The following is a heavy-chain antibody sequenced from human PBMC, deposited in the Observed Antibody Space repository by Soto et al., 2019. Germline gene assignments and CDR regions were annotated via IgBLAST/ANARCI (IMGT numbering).Heavy chain of an antibody. J-gene: IGHJ4*02. CDR1: GFTLSNYV. V-gene: IGHV3-23*01. CDR2: ISDSGT. D-gene: IGHD2-15*01. Sequence: GGSLRLSCAVSGFTLSNYVMRWARQAPGKGLEWVSSISDSGTFYADSVRGRFTISRDRSKNTLYLQMNNLRADDTAVYYCAKTAEDTNKYYFDYWGQGTLVTVSS. CDR3: AKTAEDTNKYYFDY.